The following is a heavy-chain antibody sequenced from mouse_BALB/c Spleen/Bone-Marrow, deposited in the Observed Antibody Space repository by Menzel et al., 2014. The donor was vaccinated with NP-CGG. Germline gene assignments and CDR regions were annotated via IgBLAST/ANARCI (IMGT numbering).Heavy chain of an antibody. CDR3: ARVYGWYFDV. CDR1: GFTFSSYG. V-gene: IGHV5-6-3*01. J-gene: IGHJ1*01. CDR2: INNNGGST. D-gene: IGHD1-1*01. Sequence: EVKLVESGGGLVQPGGSLKLSCVASGFTFSSYGMSWVRQTPDKRLELVHTINNNGGSTYYPDSVKGQFTISRDNAKNTLYLQMSSLKSENTAMYYCARVYGWYFDVWGAGTTVTVSS.